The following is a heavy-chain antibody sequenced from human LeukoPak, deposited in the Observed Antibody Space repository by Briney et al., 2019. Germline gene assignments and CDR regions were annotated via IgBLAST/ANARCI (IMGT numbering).Heavy chain of an antibody. J-gene: IGHJ4*02. CDR3: ARDEVAVAGQFDY. CDR2: IRYDGSNK. Sequence: GGSLRLSCAASGFTFSSYGMHWVRQAPGKGLEWVAFIRYDGSNKYYADSVKGRFTISRDNSKNTLYLQMNSLRAEDTAVYYCARDEVAVAGQFDYWGQGTLVTVSS. D-gene: IGHD6-19*01. V-gene: IGHV3-30*02. CDR1: GFTFSSYG.